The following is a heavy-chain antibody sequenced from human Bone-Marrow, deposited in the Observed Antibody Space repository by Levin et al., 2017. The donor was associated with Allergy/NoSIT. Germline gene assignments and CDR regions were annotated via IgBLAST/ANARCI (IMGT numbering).Heavy chain of an antibody. Sequence: GASVKVSCKASGYTFTSHWISWVRQMPGKGLEWMGRIDPSDSYTNYSPSFQGHVTISADKSIDTAYLQWSSLKASDTALYYCANFYNSGSVWGQGTQVTVSS. CDR2: IDPSDSYT. CDR1: GYTFTSHW. CDR3: ANFYNSGSV. V-gene: IGHV5-10-1*01. D-gene: IGHD3-10*01. J-gene: IGHJ4*02.